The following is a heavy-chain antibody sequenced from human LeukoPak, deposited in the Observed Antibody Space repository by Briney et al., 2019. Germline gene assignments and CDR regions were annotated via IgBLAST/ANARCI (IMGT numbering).Heavy chain of an antibody. CDR2: IYYSGST. CDR1: GGSISSYY. D-gene: IGHD3-10*01. J-gene: IGHJ4*02. CDR3: ARVYASHYYPLDY. V-gene: IGHV4-59*01. Sequence: PSETLSLTSTVSGGSISSYYWSWIRQPPGKGLEWIGYIYYSGSTNYNPSLKSRVTISVDTSKNQFSLRLTSVTAADTAVYYCARVYASHYYPLDYWGQGTLVTVSS.